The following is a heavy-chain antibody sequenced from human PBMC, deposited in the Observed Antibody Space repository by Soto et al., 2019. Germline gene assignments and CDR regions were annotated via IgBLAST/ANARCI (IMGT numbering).Heavy chain of an antibody. Sequence: GDSVNVSCKACGGNVSSYAISWVLQAPGQGLEWMGWISAYNGNTNYAQKLQGRVTMTTDTSTSTAYMELRSLRSDDTAVYYCARDRLSAGVDYWGQGTLVTVSS. CDR3: ARDRLSAGVDY. J-gene: IGHJ4*02. CDR1: GGNVSSYA. D-gene: IGHD7-27*01. V-gene: IGHV1-18*01. CDR2: ISAYNGNT.